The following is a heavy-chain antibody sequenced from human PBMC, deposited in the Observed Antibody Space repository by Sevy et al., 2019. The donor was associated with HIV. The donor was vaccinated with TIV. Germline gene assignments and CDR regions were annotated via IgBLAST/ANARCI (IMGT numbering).Heavy chain of an antibody. V-gene: IGHV3-21*01. J-gene: IGHJ6*02. D-gene: IGHD2-15*01. Sequence: GGSLRLSCVASGFTLSSHNMNWVRQAAGKGLEWVSSISTSSNDIYYADSVRGRFTISRDNARNSLNLQMNTLRAEVTAVYYCARVVAYCSGGTCFPGYYYGMDVWGQGTTVTVSS. CDR2: ISTSSNDI. CDR1: GFTLSSHN. CDR3: ARVVAYCSGGTCFPGYYYGMDV.